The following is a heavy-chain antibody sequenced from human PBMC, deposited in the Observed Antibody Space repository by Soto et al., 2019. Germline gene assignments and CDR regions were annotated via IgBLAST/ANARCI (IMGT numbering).Heavy chain of an antibody. CDR3: ERPAGYYDSSGHYSDY. CDR1: GYSFTSYW. Sequence: GESLKISCKGSGYSFTSYWIGWVRQMPGKGLEWMGIIYPGDSDTRYSPSFQGQVTISADKSISTAYLQWSSLKASDTAMYYCERPAGYYDSSGHYSDYWGQGTLVTVSS. CDR2: IYPGDSDT. D-gene: IGHD3-22*01. J-gene: IGHJ4*02. V-gene: IGHV5-51*01.